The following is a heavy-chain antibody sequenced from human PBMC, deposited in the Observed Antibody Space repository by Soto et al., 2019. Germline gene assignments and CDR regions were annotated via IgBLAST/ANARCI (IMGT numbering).Heavy chain of an antibody. CDR1: GYTFTDYW. D-gene: IGHD2-8*01. V-gene: IGHV5-51*01. CDR2: IYPGDSKT. J-gene: IGHJ4*02. Sequence: PGESLKISCRGSGYTFTDYWIVWVRQMPGQGLEWMGVIYPGDSKTKYSPSFQGQVTLSADKSITTAYLQWSTLKASDTAVYYCARELSYCTNGVCYLNYWGQGTLVTVSS. CDR3: ARELSYCTNGVCYLNY.